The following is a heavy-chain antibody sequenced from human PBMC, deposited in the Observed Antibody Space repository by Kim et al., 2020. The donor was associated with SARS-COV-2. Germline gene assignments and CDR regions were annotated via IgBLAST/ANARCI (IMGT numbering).Heavy chain of an antibody. V-gene: IGHV3-23*01. D-gene: IGHD5-12*01. CDR3: AKDLSGYDFWGGCY. CDR2: ISGSGGST. J-gene: IGHJ4*02. Sequence: GGSLRLSCAASGFTFSSYAMSWVRQAPGKGLEWVSAISGSGGSTYYADSVKGRFTISRDNSKNTLYLQMNSLRAEDTAVYYCAKDLSGYDFWGGCYWGQGTLVTVSS. CDR1: GFTFSSYA.